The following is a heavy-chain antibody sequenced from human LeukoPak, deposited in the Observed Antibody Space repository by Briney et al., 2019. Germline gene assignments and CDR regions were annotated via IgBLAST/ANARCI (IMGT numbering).Heavy chain of an antibody. V-gene: IGHV3-21*01. J-gene: IGHJ6*02. CDR1: GFTFSSYS. CDR2: ISSSSSYI. D-gene: IGHD2-21*01. Sequence: GGSLRLSGAASGFTFSSYSMNWVRQAPGKGLEWVSSISSSSSYIYYADSVKGRFTISRDNAKNSLYLQMNSLRAEDTAVYYCERGLGALWSGDGMDVWGQGTTVTVSS. CDR3: ERGLGALWSGDGMDV.